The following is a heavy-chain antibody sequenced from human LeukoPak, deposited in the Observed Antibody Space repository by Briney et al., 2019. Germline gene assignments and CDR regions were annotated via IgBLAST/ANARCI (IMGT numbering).Heavy chain of an antibody. CDR3: ARRRGQWLPNWFDP. CDR1: GFTLSTYD. D-gene: IGHD6-19*01. J-gene: IGHJ5*02. V-gene: IGHV4-34*01. CDR2: INHSGST. Sequence: PGGSLRLSCAASGFTLSTYDMHWVRQAPGKGLEWIGEINHSGSTNNNPSLKSRVTISVDTSKNQFSLKLSSVTAADTAVYYCARRRGQWLPNWFDPWGQGTLVTVSS.